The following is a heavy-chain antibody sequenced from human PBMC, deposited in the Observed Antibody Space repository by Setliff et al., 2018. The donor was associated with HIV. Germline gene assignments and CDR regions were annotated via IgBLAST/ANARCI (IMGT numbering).Heavy chain of an antibody. CDR3: ARDKGYYYMDV. CDR1: GGSISTFY. Sequence: KTSETLSLTCTVSGGSISTFYWSWIRQPPGKGLEWIGYIHASGKTNYNPSLKSRITISVDTSNNQFSLRLSSVTAADTAVYYCARDKGYYYMDVWGKGITVTVSS. V-gene: IGHV4-4*09. J-gene: IGHJ6*03. CDR2: IHASGKT.